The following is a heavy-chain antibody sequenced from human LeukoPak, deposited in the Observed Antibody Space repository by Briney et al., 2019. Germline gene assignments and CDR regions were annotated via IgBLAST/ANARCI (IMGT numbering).Heavy chain of an antibody. CDR2: ISGSGGST. V-gene: IGHV3-23*01. CDR3: ARYEAVAGWFDP. CDR1: GFTFSSYA. D-gene: IGHD6-19*01. J-gene: IGHJ5*02. Sequence: GGSLRLSCAASGFTFSSYAMSWVRQAPGKGLEWVSAISGSGGSTYYADSVKGRFTISRDNAKNSLYLQMNSLRAEDTAVYYCARYEAVAGWFDPWGQGTLVTVSS.